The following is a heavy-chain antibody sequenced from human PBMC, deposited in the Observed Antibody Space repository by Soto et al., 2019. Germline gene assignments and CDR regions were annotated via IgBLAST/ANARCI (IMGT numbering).Heavy chain of an antibody. CDR1: GFTFSSYA. CDR3: AKGYRAFGVVTHFDY. V-gene: IGHV3-23*01. J-gene: IGHJ4*02. CDR2: ISGSGGGT. D-gene: IGHD3-3*01. Sequence: EVQLLESGGGLVQPGGSLRLSCAASGFTFSSYAMSWVRQAPGKGLEWVSAISGSGGGTYYADSVKGRFTISRDNSKNTLYLQMNSLRAEDTAVYYCAKGYRAFGVVTHFDYWGQGTLVTVSS.